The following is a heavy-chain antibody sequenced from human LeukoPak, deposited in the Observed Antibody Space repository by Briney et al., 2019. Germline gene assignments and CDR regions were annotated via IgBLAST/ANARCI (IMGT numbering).Heavy chain of an antibody. CDR1: GGSISSDY. V-gene: IGHV4-4*07. D-gene: IGHD1-26*01. Sequence: SETLSLTCSVSGGSISSDYWSWIRQPAGKGLEWIGRIYTSGSTNYNPFLKSRVTMSLDTSKNQFSLKLSSVTAADTAVYYCARCRHWSCDYFDYWGQGTLVTVSS. J-gene: IGHJ4*02. CDR3: ARCRHWSCDYFDY. CDR2: IYTSGST.